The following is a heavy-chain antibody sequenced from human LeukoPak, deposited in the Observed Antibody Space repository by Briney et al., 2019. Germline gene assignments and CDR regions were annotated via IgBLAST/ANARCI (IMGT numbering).Heavy chain of an antibody. J-gene: IGHJ4*02. CDR1: GGSISSYY. V-gene: IGHV4-59*01. CDR2: IYYSGST. D-gene: IGHD6-13*01. Sequence: TSETLSLTCTVSGGSISSYYRSWIRQPPGKGLEWIGYIYYSGSTNYNPSLKSRVTISVDTSKNQFSLKLSSVTAADTAVYYCARYSIAAAGREYYFDYWGQGTLVTVSS. CDR3: ARYSIAAAGREYYFDY.